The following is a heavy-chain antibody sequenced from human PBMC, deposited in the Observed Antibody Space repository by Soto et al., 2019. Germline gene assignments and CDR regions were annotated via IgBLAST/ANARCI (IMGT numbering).Heavy chain of an antibody. V-gene: IGHV4-4*02. J-gene: IGHJ4*02. CDR3: ARGVAGPILTGHYFDY. CDR2: IYHSGST. CDR1: GLSLSNAW. D-gene: IGHD3-9*01. Sequence: VQLVESGGGLVKPGGSLRLSCAASGLSLSNAWMDWVRQPPGKGLEWIGEIYHSGSTNYNPSLKSRVTISVDKSKNQFSLKLSSVTAADTAVYYCARGVAGPILTGHYFDYWGQGTLVTVSS.